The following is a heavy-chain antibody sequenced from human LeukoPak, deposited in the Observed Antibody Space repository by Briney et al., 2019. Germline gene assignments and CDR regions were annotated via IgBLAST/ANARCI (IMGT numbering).Heavy chain of an antibody. D-gene: IGHD3-16*01. J-gene: IGHJ5*02. CDR2: IYYSGST. Sequence: SETLSLTCTVSGGSINSSSYYWGWIRQPPGKGLEWIGSIYYSGSTYYNPSLKSRVTISVDTSKNQFSLKLSSVTAADTAVYYCARSPWGYSTPSRFDPWGQGTLVTVSS. CDR3: ARSPWGYSTPSRFDP. V-gene: IGHV4-39*07. CDR1: GGSINSSSYY.